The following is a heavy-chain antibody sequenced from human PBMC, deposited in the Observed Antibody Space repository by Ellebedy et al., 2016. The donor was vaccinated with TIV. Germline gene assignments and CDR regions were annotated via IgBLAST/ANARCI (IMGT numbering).Heavy chain of an antibody. CDR3: AKPDRLRAYYYYYMDV. J-gene: IGHJ6*03. Sequence: GESLKISXAASGFTFDDYGMSWVRQAPGKGLVWVSHINNDGSSGIYADSVKGRFTISRDNSKNTLYLQMNSLRAEDTAVYYCAKPDRLRAYYYYYMDVWGKGTTVTVSS. V-gene: IGHV3-74*01. CDR1: GFTFDDYG. CDR2: INNDGSSG. D-gene: IGHD2-21*01.